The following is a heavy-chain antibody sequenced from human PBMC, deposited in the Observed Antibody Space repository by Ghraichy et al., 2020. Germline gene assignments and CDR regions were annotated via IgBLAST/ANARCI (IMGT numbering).Heavy chain of an antibody. Sequence: SETLSLTCTVSGGSISSSSYYWGWIRQPPGKGLEWIGSIYYSGSTYYNPSLKSRVTISVDTSKNQFSLKLSSVTAADTAVYYCARPEVAAAGINDAFDIWGQGTMVTVSS. D-gene: IGHD6-13*01. CDR3: ARPEVAAAGINDAFDI. J-gene: IGHJ3*02. V-gene: IGHV4-39*01. CDR1: GGSISSSSYY. CDR2: IYYSGST.